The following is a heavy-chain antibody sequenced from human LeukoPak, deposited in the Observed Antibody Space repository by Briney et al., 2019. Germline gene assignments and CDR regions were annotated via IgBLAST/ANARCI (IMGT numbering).Heavy chain of an antibody. J-gene: IGHJ3*02. V-gene: IGHV4-59*01. Sequence: SETLSLTCTVSGGSISTYYWNWIRQPPGKGLEWIGYISYSGSTNYNPSLKSRVTISVDTSKNQFSLKLRSVTAADTAVYYCARAPRNYDFWSGYSGDAFDIWGQGTMVTVSS. CDR3: ARAPRNYDFWSGYSGDAFDI. CDR2: ISYSGST. CDR1: GGSISTYY. D-gene: IGHD3-3*01.